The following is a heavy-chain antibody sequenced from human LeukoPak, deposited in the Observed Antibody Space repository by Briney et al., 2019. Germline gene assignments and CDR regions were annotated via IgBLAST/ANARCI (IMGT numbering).Heavy chain of an antibody. CDR2: ISGSGYST. J-gene: IGHJ4*02. V-gene: IGHV3-23*01. D-gene: IGHD1-26*01. CDR3: VKVSGRGLRGPFDF. Sequence: GGSLRLSCAASGFTFHNYAMAWVRQAPGKGLEWVSGISGSGYSTYHADSVKGRFTTSREVSKETLYMQMKGLRVEDTAVYYCVKVSGRGLRGPFDFWGQGTLVSVSS. CDR1: GFTFHNYA.